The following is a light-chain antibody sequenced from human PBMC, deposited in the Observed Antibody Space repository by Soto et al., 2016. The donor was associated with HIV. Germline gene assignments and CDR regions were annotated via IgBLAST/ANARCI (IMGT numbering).Light chain of an antibody. Sequence: DIQVTQSPSSLSASVGDKVIITCRTTQDIKNNLAWFQQKPGETPKLLFHASSIPFSGGPSRFRGSGSGTDFTLTISNLQPEDVATYYCQQYDNLPLTFGGGTKVEIK. V-gene: IGKV1-27*01. CDR2: ASS. J-gene: IGKJ4*01. CDR3: QQYDNLPLT. CDR1: QDIKNN.